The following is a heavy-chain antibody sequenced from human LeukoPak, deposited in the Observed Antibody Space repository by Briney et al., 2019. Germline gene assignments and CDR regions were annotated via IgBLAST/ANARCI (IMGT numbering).Heavy chain of an antibody. CDR2: IYYSGST. D-gene: IGHD6-25*01. J-gene: IGHJ4*02. Sequence: NTSETLSLTCTVSGGSISSYYWSWIRQPPGKGLEWIGYIYYSGSTNYNPSLKSRVTISVDTSKNQFSLKLSSVTAADTAVYYCARDNSNGDFDYWGQGTLVTVSS. CDR3: ARDNSNGDFDY. V-gene: IGHV4-59*01. CDR1: GGSISSYY.